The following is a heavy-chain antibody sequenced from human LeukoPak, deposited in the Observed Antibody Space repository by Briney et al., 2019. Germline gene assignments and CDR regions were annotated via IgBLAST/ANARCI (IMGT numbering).Heavy chain of an antibody. Sequence: SETLSLTCTVSGGSISSYYWSWIRQPPGKGLEWIGYIYHSGSTNYNPSLKSRVTISVDTSKNQSSLKLSSVTTADTAVYYCARDYYDSSGYYSLFGYWGQGTLVTVSS. J-gene: IGHJ4*02. CDR2: IYHSGST. CDR3: ARDYYDSSGYYSLFGY. V-gene: IGHV4-59*01. D-gene: IGHD3-22*01. CDR1: GGSISSYY.